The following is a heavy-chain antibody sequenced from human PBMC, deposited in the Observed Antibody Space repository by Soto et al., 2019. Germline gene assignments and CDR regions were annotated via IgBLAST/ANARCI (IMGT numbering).Heavy chain of an antibody. J-gene: IGHJ6*02. CDR2: ISGSSSYI. V-gene: IGHV3-21*01. D-gene: IGHD3-16*01. CDR3: ASTPGGIPSTYYGMDV. CDR1: GFTFSSYA. Sequence: EVQLLESGGGLVQPGGSLRLSCAASGFTFSSYAMSWVRQAPGKGLEWVSAISGSSSYIYYADSVKGRFTISRDNAKNSLYLQMNSLRAEDTAVYYCASTPGGIPSTYYGMDVWGQGTTVTVSS.